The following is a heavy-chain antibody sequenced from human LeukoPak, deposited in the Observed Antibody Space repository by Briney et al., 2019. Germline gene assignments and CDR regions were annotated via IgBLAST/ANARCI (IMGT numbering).Heavy chain of an antibody. CDR2: INHSGST. Sequence: SETLSLTCAVYGGSFSGYYWSWIRQPPGKGLEWIGEINHSGSTNYNPSLKSRVTISVDTSKNQFSLKLRSVTAADTAVYYCARVYYSSSYDYWYFDLWGRGTLVTVSS. V-gene: IGHV4-34*01. CDR3: ARVYYSSSYDYWYFDL. CDR1: GGSFSGYY. D-gene: IGHD6-13*01. J-gene: IGHJ2*01.